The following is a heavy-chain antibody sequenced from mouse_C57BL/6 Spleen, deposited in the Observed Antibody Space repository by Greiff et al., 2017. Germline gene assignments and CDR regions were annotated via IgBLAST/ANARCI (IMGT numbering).Heavy chain of an antibody. V-gene: IGHV1-50*01. J-gene: IGHJ3*01. CDR3: SLYGSSYWFAY. CDR2: IDPSDSYT. Sequence: QVQLQQPGAELVKPGASVKLSCKASGYTFTSYWMQWVKQRPGQGLEWIGEIDPSDSYTNYNQKFKGKATLTVDTSSSTAYMQLSSLTSEDSAVYYCSLYGSSYWFAYWGQGTLVTVSA. D-gene: IGHD1-1*01. CDR1: GYTFTSYW.